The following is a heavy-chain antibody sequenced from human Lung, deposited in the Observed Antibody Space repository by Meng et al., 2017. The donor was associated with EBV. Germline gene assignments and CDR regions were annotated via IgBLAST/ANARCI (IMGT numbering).Heavy chain of an antibody. CDR2: ITHSGTT. V-gene: IGHV4-34*02. CDR3: ARGRQQLL. J-gene: IGHJ4*02. Sequence: QMQLQQWGAGLLIPLETLSRIFDGYGGSFSDYYWNWIRQSTGKGLEWIGDITHSGTTNYNPSLGGRVSMSVDKSKKQVSLTLNSVTAADTAMYFCARGRQQLLWGQGTLVTVSS. D-gene: IGHD6-13*01. CDR1: GGSFSDYY.